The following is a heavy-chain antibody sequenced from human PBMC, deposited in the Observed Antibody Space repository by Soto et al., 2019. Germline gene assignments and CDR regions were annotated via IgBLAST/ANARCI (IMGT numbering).Heavy chain of an antibody. Sequence: GGSLRLSCAASGFTFSSYWMNWVRQAPGKGLEWLSYISGASGTIYYADSMQGRFTISRDNAKNSLYLQMKSLRAEDTAVYYCARSYYDSSASYASYGMDVWGQGTTVTVSS. V-gene: IGHV3-48*01. CDR3: ARSYYDSSASYASYGMDV. D-gene: IGHD3-22*01. J-gene: IGHJ6*02. CDR2: ISGASGTI. CDR1: GFTFSSYW.